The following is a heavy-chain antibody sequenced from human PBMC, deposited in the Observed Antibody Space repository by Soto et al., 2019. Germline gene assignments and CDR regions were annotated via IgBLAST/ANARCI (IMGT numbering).Heavy chain of an antibody. J-gene: IGHJ6*02. V-gene: IGHV4-39*01. CDR2: IYYSGTT. CDR3: ARQNTDYSYGMDV. CDR1: GGSISSSGYY. Sequence: SETLSLTCTVSGGSISSSGYYWGWIRQPPGKGLEWIGSIYYSGTTYYNPSLKSRVTISVDTSKNQFSLKLSSVTAADTTIYYWARQNTDYSYGMDVWGQGTTVTVSS.